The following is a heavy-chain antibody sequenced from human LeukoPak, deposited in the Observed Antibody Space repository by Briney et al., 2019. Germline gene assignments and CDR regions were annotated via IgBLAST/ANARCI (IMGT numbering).Heavy chain of an antibody. CDR2: MSTNGRYI. CDR3: AREDSEAFDI. CDR1: GFTFSSYS. Sequence: PGGSLRLSCAASGFTFSSYSMIWVRQAPGKGLEWVSSMSTNGRYIYYADSVKGRFTISRDNAKNSLYLQMNSLRAEDTALYYCAREDSEAFDIWGQGTMVTVSS. J-gene: IGHJ3*02. V-gene: IGHV3-21*01. D-gene: IGHD3-10*01.